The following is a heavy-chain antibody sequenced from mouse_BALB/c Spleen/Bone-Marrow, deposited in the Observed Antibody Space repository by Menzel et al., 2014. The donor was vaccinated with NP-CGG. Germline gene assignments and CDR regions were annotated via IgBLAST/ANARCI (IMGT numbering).Heavy chain of an antibody. CDR3: TRLDSSGYGAY. D-gene: IGHD3-2*01. J-gene: IGHJ3*01. CDR2: IDPETGGT. Sequence: VQLQQSGAELVRPGASVTLSCKASGYTFXDYEMHWLKQTPVHGLVWIGAIDPETGGTAYNQKFKGRATLTTDKSSSTAYMELRSLTSEDSAVYYCTRLDSSGYGAYWGQGTLVTVSA. V-gene: IGHV1-15*01. CDR1: GYTFXDYE.